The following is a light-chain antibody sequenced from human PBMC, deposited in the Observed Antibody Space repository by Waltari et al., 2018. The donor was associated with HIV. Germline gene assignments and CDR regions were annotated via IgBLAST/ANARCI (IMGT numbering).Light chain of an antibody. J-gene: IGLJ2*01. CDR2: TNS. Sequence: QSVLTQPPSVSGAPGQRVTISCTGSSSNIGAGYDVHWYQQLPGTAPKLLIYTNSNRPAGFPDRFSGSKSGTLASLAITGLQADDEAHYYCQSYDSSLSDSVVFGGGTTLTVL. V-gene: IGLV1-40*01. CDR3: QSYDSSLSDSVV. CDR1: SSNIGAGYD.